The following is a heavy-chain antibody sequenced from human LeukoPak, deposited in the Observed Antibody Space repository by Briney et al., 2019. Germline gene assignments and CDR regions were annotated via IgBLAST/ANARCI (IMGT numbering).Heavy chain of an antibody. D-gene: IGHD5-12*01. V-gene: IGHV4-59*01. CDR1: GGSISSYY. Sequence: SETLSLTCTVSGGSISSYYWSWIRQPPGKGLEWIGYIYYSGSTNYNPSLKSRVTISVDTSKNQFSLKLSSVTAADTAVYYCASSAMPTIDAFDILGQRTKGTGSS. CDR2: IYYSGST. CDR3: ASSAMPTIDAFDI. J-gene: IGHJ3*02.